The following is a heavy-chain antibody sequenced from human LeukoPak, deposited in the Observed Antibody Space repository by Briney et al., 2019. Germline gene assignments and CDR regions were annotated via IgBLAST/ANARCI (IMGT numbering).Heavy chain of an antibody. Sequence: GGSLRLSCATSGFAFSSYTMNWVRQAPGKGLEWVGFIRSKAYGGTTEYAASVKGRFTISRDDSKSIAYLQMNSLKTEDTAVYYCTRDNPREFFPRITFGGVIVGPTYYFDYWGQGTLVTVSS. D-gene: IGHD3-16*02. V-gene: IGHV3-49*04. J-gene: IGHJ4*02. CDR1: GFAFSSYT. CDR3: TRDNPREFFPRITFGGVIVGPTYYFDY. CDR2: IRSKAYGGTT.